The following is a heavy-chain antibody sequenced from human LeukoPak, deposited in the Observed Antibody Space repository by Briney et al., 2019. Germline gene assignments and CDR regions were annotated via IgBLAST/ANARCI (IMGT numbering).Heavy chain of an antibody. CDR1: GYTFTSYA. Sequence: ASVKVSCKASGYTFTSYAMHWVRQTPGQRLEWMGWINAGNGNTKYSQKFQGRVTITRDTSASTAYMELSSLRSEDTAVYYCARTYDSSGYYTPPLDYWGQGTLVTVSS. V-gene: IGHV1-3*01. CDR2: INAGNGNT. J-gene: IGHJ4*02. D-gene: IGHD3-22*01. CDR3: ARTYDSSGYYTPPLDY.